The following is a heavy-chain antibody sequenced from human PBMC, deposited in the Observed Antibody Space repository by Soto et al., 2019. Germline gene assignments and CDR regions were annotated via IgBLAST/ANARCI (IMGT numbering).Heavy chain of an antibody. J-gene: IGHJ5*01. Sequence: EVQLLESGGGLVQPGGSLRLSCAASGFTFDNYAMSWVRQAPGKGLEWVSGIGGXXXTXXYAHSVKGRXTXXXXNSXXXXXXXXXXXXXXXXXXXXXXXXXXSSPCTWFDSWGQGTVVTVSS. CDR1: GFTFDNYA. CDR2: IGGXXXTX. V-gene: IGHV3-23*01. CDR3: XXXXXSSPCTWFDS. D-gene: IGHD6-19*01.